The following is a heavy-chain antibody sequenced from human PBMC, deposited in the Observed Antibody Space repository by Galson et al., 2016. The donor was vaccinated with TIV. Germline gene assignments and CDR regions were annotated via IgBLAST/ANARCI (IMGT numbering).Heavy chain of an antibody. CDR1: GFIFNNAW. CDR2: IKSNFDGGTT. V-gene: IGHV3-15*01. J-gene: IGHJ4*02. Sequence: SLRLSCAVSGFIFNNAWMSWVRQAPGRGLEWVGRIKSNFDGGTTDYAAPVKGRFTISGDDSKNTLYLQMNSLKTEDTAVFYCSRRVHLDYWGPGTLVTVSS. CDR3: SRRVHLDY.